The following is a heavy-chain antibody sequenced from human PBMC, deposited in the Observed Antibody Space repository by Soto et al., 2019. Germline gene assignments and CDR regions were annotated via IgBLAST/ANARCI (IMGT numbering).Heavy chain of an antibody. CDR3: ARVGGSWYQRFGRGGNWWFDP. V-gene: IGHV4-34*01. D-gene: IGHD6-13*01. CDR1: GGSFSGYY. Sequence: SETLSLTCAVYGGSFSGYYCSCIRQPPFKWLEWIGEINHSGGTNYNPSLKSRVTISVDTSKNQFSLKLSSVTAADTAVYYCARVGGSWYQRFGRGGNWWFDPWGQGTLVTVSS. J-gene: IGHJ5*02. CDR2: INHSGGT.